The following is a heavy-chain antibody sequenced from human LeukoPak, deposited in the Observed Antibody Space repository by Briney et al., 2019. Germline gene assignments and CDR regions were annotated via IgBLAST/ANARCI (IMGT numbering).Heavy chain of an antibody. Sequence: GGSLRLSCAASGFTFSNYAMSWVRQAPGKGLKWVSSMSGSGGSTYYADSVRGRFTISRDNSKNTLYLQMNNLRAEDTALYYCAKNQGQWLVPVDYWGQGTLVTVSS. CDR1: GFTFSNYA. CDR2: MSGSGGST. J-gene: IGHJ4*02. D-gene: IGHD6-19*01. V-gene: IGHV3-23*01. CDR3: AKNQGQWLVPVDY.